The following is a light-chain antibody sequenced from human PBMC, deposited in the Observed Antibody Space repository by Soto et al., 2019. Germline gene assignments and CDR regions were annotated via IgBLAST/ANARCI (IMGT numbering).Light chain of an antibody. V-gene: IGKV1-5*01. J-gene: IGKJ1*01. CDR2: EAS. Sequence: DIQMTQSPSTLSSSLRDRVTITCRASQTISSWLAWFQQRPGRAPKLLIYEASSLESGVPSRFSGSGSGTEFTLTISSMQPDDFASYYCHQYNSWTFGQGTKVDIK. CDR3: HQYNSWT. CDR1: QTISSW.